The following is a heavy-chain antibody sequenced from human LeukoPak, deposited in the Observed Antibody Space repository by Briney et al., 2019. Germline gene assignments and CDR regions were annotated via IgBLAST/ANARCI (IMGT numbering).Heavy chain of an antibody. D-gene: IGHD4-17*01. Sequence: PGGSLRLSCAASGFTFSDYYMSWIRQAPGKGLEWVSDISSTSIYTNYADSVKGRFTISRDNSKNTLYLQMNSLRAEDTAVYYCARGNIGDYGYYYFDYWGQGTLVTVSS. CDR1: GFTFSDYY. CDR2: ISSTSIYT. J-gene: IGHJ4*02. V-gene: IGHV3-11*05. CDR3: ARGNIGDYGYYYFDY.